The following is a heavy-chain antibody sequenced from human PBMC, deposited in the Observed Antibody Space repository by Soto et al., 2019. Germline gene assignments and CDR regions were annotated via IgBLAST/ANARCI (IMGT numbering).Heavy chain of an antibody. J-gene: IGHJ3*02. Sequence: EVQLLESGGGLVQPGGSLRLSCAASGFTFSTYAMSWVRQAPGKGLEWVSALSASGGDTYYADSVKGRFTISRDNSMNALYLQMNSLIIEDTAVYYCAHPRGYGVFDAYDIWGQGTMVTVSS. CDR3: AHPRGYGVFDAYDI. V-gene: IGHV3-23*01. D-gene: IGHD4-17*01. CDR2: LSASGGDT. CDR1: GFTFSTYA.